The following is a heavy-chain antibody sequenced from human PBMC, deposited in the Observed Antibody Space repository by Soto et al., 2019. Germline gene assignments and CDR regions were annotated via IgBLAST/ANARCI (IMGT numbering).Heavy chain of an antibody. CDR2: VYHTGRT. CDR3: ARDFAYFDS. CDR1: GGSFKSGSYS. J-gene: IGHJ4*02. Sequence: NPSETLSLTCTVPGGSFKSGSYSWSWIRQPPGKGLEWIGYVYHTGRTSYNPSLKSRVSISMDTSKNQFSLNLDSVTAADTAVYFCARDFAYFDSWGQGTMVTVYS. V-gene: IGHV4-61*01. D-gene: IGHD3-3*01.